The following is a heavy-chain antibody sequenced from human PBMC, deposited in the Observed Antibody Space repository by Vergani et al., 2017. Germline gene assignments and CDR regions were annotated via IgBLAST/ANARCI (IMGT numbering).Heavy chain of an antibody. Sequence: QVQLQQWGAGLLKPSETLSLTCAVYGGSFSGYYWRWIRQPPGKGLEWIGEINHSGSTNYNPSLKSRVTISVDTSKNQFSLKLSSVTAADTAVYYGARLWRAGQWVVRTQGYYVDYWGQGTLVTVSS. CDR3: ARLWRAGQWVVRTQGYYVDY. CDR2: INHSGST. J-gene: IGHJ4*02. CDR1: GGSFSGYY. D-gene: IGHD6-19*01. V-gene: IGHV4-34*01.